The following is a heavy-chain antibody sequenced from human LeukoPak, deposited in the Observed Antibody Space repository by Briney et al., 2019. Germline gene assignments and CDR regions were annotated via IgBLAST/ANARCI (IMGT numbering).Heavy chain of an antibody. J-gene: IGHJ4*02. V-gene: IGHV4-38-2*02. CDR1: GYSTSSGYY. D-gene: IGHD1-26*01. CDR3: ARESRGSYSRFDY. Sequence: SETLSLTCTVSGYSTSSGYYWGWIRQPPGKGLEWIGSINYSGNTYYNPSLKSRVTISVDTSNNQFSLRLNSVPAADTAVYYCARESRGSYSRFDYWGQGTLVTVST. CDR2: INYSGNT.